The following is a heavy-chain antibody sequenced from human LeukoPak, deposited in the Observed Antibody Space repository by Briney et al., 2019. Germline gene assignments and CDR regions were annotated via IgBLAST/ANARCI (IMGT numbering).Heavy chain of an antibody. J-gene: IGHJ3*02. V-gene: IGHV3-74*01. CDR2: IRGDGSNT. D-gene: IGHD6-19*01. Sequence: PGGSLRLSCAASGFTFSSYWIHWVRQPHGKGRVWVSRIRGDGSNTNYADSVKGRFTISRDNAKNTLYLQMDSLRAEDTAVYYCASAVADTRNAFDIWGRGTTVTVSS. CDR3: ASAVADTRNAFDI. CDR1: GFTFSSYW.